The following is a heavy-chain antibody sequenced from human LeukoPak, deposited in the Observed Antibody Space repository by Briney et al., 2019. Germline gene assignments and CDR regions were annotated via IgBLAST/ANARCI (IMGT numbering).Heavy chain of an antibody. CDR3: ARVRALSYYDSSGDLYYFDY. V-gene: IGHV4-59*01. J-gene: IGHJ4*02. D-gene: IGHD3-22*01. CDR2: MYYSGST. Sequence: PSETLSLTCTVSGGSIRSYFWSWIRQPPGKGLEWIGYMYYSGSTHYNPSLKSRVTISVDTSKNQFSLELSSVTAADTAVYYCARVRALSYYDSSGDLYYFDYWGQGTLVTVSP. CDR1: GGSIRSYF.